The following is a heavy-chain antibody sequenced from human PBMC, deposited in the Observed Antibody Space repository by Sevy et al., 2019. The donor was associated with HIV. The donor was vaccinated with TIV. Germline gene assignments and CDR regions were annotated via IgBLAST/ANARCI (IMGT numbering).Heavy chain of an antibody. J-gene: IGHJ4*02. Sequence: GGSLRLSCAASGFTVSTSYMSWVRQAPGKGLEWVSVIYSVGSTYFANSVKGRFTISRDNSKNTLYLQMNSLRAEDTAVYYCAREQYGTSSGGYYFDYWGQGTLVTVS. CDR2: IYSVGST. D-gene: IGHD6-6*01. CDR3: AREQYGTSSGGYYFDY. V-gene: IGHV3-53*01. CDR1: GFTVSTSY.